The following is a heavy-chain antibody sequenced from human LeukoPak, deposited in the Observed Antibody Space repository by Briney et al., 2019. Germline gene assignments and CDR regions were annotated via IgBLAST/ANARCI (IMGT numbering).Heavy chain of an antibody. D-gene: IGHD3-22*01. CDR3: AGSSGYMYYFDY. Sequence: PSETLSLTCTVSGGSISSYYWSWIRQPQGKGLEWIGYIYYSGSTNYNPSLKSRVTISVDTSKNQFSLKLSSVTAADTAVYYCAGSSGYMYYFDYWGQGTLVTVSS. J-gene: IGHJ4*02. CDR2: IYYSGST. CDR1: GGSISSYY. V-gene: IGHV4-59*01.